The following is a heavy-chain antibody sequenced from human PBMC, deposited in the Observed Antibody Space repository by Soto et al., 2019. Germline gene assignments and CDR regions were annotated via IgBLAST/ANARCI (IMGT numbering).Heavy chain of an antibody. CDR2: ISYDGSNK. V-gene: IGHV3-30-3*01. D-gene: IGHD5-18*01. Sequence: GGSLRLSCAASGFTFSSYAMHWVRQAPGKGLEWVAVISYDGSNKYYADSVKGRFTISRDNSKNTLYLQMNSLRAEDTAVYYCARPHPVDTAMVSVLGYYYGMDVWGQGTTVTVSS. CDR1: GFTFSSYA. J-gene: IGHJ6*02. CDR3: ARPHPVDTAMVSVLGYYYGMDV.